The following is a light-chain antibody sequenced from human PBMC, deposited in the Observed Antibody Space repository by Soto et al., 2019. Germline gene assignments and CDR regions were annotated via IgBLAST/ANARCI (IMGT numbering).Light chain of an antibody. CDR3: QQYNSYS. Sequence: DIQMTQSPSTLPASLGDRVTITCRASQSISNCLAWYQQKPGTAPKVLIYHASNLQSGVPSRFSGSGSGTEFTLTISSLQPDALATYYCQQYNSYSFGQGTKVDIK. CDR1: QSISNC. V-gene: IGKV1-5*01. J-gene: IGKJ1*01. CDR2: HAS.